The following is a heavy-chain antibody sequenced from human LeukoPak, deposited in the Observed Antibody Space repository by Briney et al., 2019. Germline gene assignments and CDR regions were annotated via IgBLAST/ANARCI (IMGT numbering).Heavy chain of an antibody. CDR1: GGSISSYY. CDR3: ARDMGYDSSGYYSYDALDI. V-gene: IGHV4-59*12. CDR2: IYYSGST. Sequence: SETLSLTCTVSGGSISSYYWSWIRQPPGKGLEWIGYIYYSGSTNYNPSLKSRVTMSVDTSKNQFSLKLSSVTAADTAVYYCARDMGYDSSGYYSYDALDIWGQGTMVTVSS. D-gene: IGHD3-22*01. J-gene: IGHJ3*02.